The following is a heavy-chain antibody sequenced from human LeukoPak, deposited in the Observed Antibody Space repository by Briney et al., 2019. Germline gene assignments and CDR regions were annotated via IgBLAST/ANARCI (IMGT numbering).Heavy chain of an antibody. CDR2: FDPEDGET. V-gene: IGHV1-24*01. D-gene: IGHD3-22*01. J-gene: IGHJ4*02. CDR3: AADYYDSSGYYSPIDY. CDR1: GYTLTELS. Sequence: ASLKVSCKVSGYTLTELSMHWVRQAPGKGLEWMGGFDPEDGETIYAQKFQGRVTMTEDTSTETAYMELSSLRSEDTAVYYCAADYYDSSGYYSPIDYWGQGTLVTVSS.